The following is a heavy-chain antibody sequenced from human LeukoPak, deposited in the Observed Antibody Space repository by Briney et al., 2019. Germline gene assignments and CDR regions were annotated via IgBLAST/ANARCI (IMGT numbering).Heavy chain of an antibody. Sequence: GGSLRLSCAASGFTFSSYWMHWVRQAPGKGLVWVSRINSDGRITSYADSVKGRFTISRDSAKNSLYLQMNSLRAEDTFVFQAEDGIRYFDWLPYGDAFDIWGQGTMVTVSS. D-gene: IGHD3-9*01. CDR1: GFTFSSYW. J-gene: IGHJ3*02. CDR2: INSDGRIT. CDR3: EDGIRYFDWLPYGDAFDI. V-gene: IGHV3-74*01.